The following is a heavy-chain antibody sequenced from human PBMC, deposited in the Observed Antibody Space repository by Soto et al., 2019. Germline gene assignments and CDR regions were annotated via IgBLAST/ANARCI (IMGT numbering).Heavy chain of an antibody. V-gene: IGHV3-9*01. CDR1: GFSFDDYA. Sequence: EVQLVESGGDLVQPGRCLRLSCAASGFSFDDYAMHWVRLAPGKGLEWVTGISWNSGSIGYADSVQGRFTISKDNAKNSLSLQTNTLIAENTALYYCEQDITPRNYGPDVFDMWGQGTMVTVSP. D-gene: IGHD4-17*01. J-gene: IGHJ3*02. CDR2: ISWNSGSI. CDR3: EQDITPRNYGPDVFDM.